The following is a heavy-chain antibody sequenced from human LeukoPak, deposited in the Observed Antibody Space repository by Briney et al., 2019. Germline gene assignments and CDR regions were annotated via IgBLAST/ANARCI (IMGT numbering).Heavy chain of an antibody. CDR1: GDSISSSSYY. V-gene: IGHV4-39*01. J-gene: IGHJ3*02. D-gene: IGHD2-2*01. CDR2: IYYSGST. CDR3: ARYCSSTSCYSNDAFDI. Sequence: SETLSLTCAVSGDSISSSSYYWGWIRQPPGKGLEWIGSIYYSGSTYYNPSLKSRVTISVDTSKNQFSLKLSSVTAADTAVYYCARYCSSTSCYSNDAFDIWGQGTMVTVSS.